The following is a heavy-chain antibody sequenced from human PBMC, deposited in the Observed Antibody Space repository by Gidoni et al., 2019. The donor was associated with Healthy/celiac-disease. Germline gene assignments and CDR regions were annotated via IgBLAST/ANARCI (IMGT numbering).Heavy chain of an antibody. V-gene: IGHV3-53*02. CDR3: ARGLGGYFQH. J-gene: IGHJ1*01. D-gene: IGHD3-16*01. CDR2: IYSGGST. CDR1: GFTVSSNY. Sequence: EVQLVETVGGLIQPGGSLRLSCAASGFTVSSNYMSWVRQAPGKGLEWVSVIYSGGSTYYVESVKGRFNISRDNSKNTLYLQMNSLRAEDTAVYYCARGLGGYFQHWGQGTLVTVSS.